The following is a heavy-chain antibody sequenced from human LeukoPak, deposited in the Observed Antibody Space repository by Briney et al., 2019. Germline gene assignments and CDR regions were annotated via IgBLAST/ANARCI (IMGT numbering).Heavy chain of an antibody. V-gene: IGHV5-10-1*01. CDR2: IDPSDSYT. J-gene: IGHJ4*02. D-gene: IGHD5-12*01. Sequence: GESLKISCKGSGYSFTSYWISWGRQMPGKGLEWMGRIDPSDSYTNYSPSFQGLVTISADKSISTAYLQWSSLKASDTAMYYCARLLDIVATASDYWGQGTLVTVSS. CDR3: ARLLDIVATASDY. CDR1: GYSFTSYW.